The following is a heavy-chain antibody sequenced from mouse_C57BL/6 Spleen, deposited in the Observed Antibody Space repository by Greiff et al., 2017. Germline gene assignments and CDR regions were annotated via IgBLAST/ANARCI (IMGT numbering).Heavy chain of an antibody. V-gene: IGHV1-55*01. J-gene: IGHJ4*01. CDR3: ARGGGYDYAMDY. CDR1: GYTFTSYW. Sequence: QVQLQQPGAELVKPGASVKMSCKASGYTFTSYWITWVKQGPGQGLEWIGDIYPGSGSTNYNEKFKSKATLTVDTSSSTAYMQLSSLTSEDSAVYYCARGGGYDYAMDYWGQGTSVTVSS. CDR2: IYPGSGST. D-gene: IGHD2-2*01.